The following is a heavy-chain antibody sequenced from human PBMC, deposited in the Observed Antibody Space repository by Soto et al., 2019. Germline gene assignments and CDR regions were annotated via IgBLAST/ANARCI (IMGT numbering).Heavy chain of an antibody. CDR1: GGSISSSSYY. CDR2: IYYSVST. V-gene: IGHV4-39*01. CDR3: SRQGRYCGGDCYSVDY. Sequence: SETLSLTCTVSGGSISSSSYYWGWIRQPPGKGLEWIGSIYYSVSTYYNPSLQSRATISADTSKNQLSLKLSSVADAETAVYYCSRQGRYCGGDCYSVDYWGQGTLVNVSS. D-gene: IGHD2-21*02. J-gene: IGHJ4*02.